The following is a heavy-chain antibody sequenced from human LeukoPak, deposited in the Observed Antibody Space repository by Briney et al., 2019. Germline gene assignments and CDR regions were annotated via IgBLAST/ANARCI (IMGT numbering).Heavy chain of an antibody. J-gene: IGHJ4*02. CDR2: IHHSGSS. D-gene: IGHD3-10*01. CDR3: ARGGNRFGGFYFDY. V-gene: IGHV4-31*03. Sequence: SETPSLTCTVSADSLSSGGHYWAWIRQLPGKGLESIVFIHHSGSSRHNPSLKDGVAISVGAARKQFALGLRYGTAADTAIYYCARGGNRFGGFYFDYWGQGIQVIVSS. CDR1: ADSLSSGGHY.